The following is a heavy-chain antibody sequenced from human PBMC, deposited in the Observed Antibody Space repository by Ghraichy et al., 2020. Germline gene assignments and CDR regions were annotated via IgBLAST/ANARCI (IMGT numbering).Heavy chain of an antibody. J-gene: IGHJ5*02. Sequence: SETLSLTCTVSGGSISSYYWSWIRQPPGKGLEWIGYIYYSGVTNYNPSLKSRVTISVDTSKNQFSLKLSSVTAADTAVYYCAREVKITGTTGSNWFDPWGQGTLVIVSS. D-gene: IGHD1-7*01. CDR2: IYYSGVT. CDR3: AREVKITGTTGSNWFDP. V-gene: IGHV4-59*01. CDR1: GGSISSYY.